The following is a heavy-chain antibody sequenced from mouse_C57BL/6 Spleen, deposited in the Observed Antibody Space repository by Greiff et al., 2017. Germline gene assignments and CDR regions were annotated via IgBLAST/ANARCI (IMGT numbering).Heavy chain of an antibody. J-gene: IGHJ3*01. CDR3: ARGGRAQDAFAY. CDR1: GYTFTSYW. V-gene: IGHV1-64*01. CDR2: IHPNSGST. Sequence: QVQLQQPGAELVKPGASVKLSCKASGYTFTSYWMHWVKQRPGQGLEWIGMIHPNSGSTNYNEKFKSKATLTVDKSSSTAYMQLRSLTSEDYGVYYCARGGRAQDAFAYWGQGTLVTVSA. D-gene: IGHD6-5*01.